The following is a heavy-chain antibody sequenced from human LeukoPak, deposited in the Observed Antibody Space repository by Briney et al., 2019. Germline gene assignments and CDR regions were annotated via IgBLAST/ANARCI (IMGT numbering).Heavy chain of an antibody. V-gene: IGHV1-3*01. D-gene: IGHD3-9*01. J-gene: IGHJ4*02. CDR2: INAGNGNT. CDR1: GYTFTSYA. Sequence: GASVKVSCKASGYTFTSYAMHWVRQAPGQRLEWMGWINAGNGNTKYSQKFQGRVTITRDTSASTAYMELSSLRSEDTAVYYCARVALVIIASRDGGFDYWGQGTLVTVSS. CDR3: ARVALVIIASRDGGFDY.